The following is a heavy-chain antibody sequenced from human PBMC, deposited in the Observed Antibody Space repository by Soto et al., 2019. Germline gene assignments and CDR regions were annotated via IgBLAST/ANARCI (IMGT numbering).Heavy chain of an antibody. J-gene: IGHJ4*02. CDR3: AKGGGSARDFDY. CDR2: TSYDGNNK. Sequence: GGSLRLSCTGAGFTFGNYGMHWVRQAPGKGLEWVASTSYDGNNKYYADSLKGRFTISRDNSKKMVYLQMTSLGPEDTAVYYCAKGGGSARDFDYWGQGALVTVSS. CDR1: GFTFGNYG. V-gene: IGHV3-30*18. D-gene: IGHD1-26*01.